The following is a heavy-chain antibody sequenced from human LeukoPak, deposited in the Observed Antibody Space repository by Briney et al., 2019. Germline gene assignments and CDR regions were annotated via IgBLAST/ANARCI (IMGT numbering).Heavy chain of an antibody. CDR1: GFTFDDYG. V-gene: IGHV3-20*04. J-gene: IGHJ3*02. CDR2: IDWNGSNI. D-gene: IGHD1-26*01. Sequence: GGSLRLSCEASGFTFDDYGMTWVRQAPGKGLEWVSGIDWNGSNIGDADSVKGRFAISRDNAKNSLHLQMNSLRAEDTALYYCARVREAGVFDIWGQGTRVTVSS. CDR3: ARVREAGVFDI.